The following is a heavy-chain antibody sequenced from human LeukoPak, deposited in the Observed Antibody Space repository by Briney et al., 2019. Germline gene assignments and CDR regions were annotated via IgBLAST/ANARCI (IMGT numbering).Heavy chain of an antibody. V-gene: IGHV3-23*01. CDR1: GFTFSNYA. Sequence: GGSLRLSCVASGFTFSNYAMSWVRQAPGMGLEWVSALSGSGTKTYYADSMKGRFTISRDNSKTTLYLQVNSLRAEDTAVYYCAKHPDVGSYYYFQHWGQGTLVTVSS. D-gene: IGHD3-10*01. CDR2: LSGSGTKT. J-gene: IGHJ1*01. CDR3: AKHPDVGSYYYFQH.